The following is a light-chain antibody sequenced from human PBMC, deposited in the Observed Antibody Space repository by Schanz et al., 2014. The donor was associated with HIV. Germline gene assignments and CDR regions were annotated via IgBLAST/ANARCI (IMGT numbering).Light chain of an antibody. CDR1: QGISTY. CDR2: AAS. J-gene: IGKJ1*01. Sequence: IRITQSPSSLSASKGDRVTVTCRTSQGISTYLAWYQQKPGKAPTFLIYAASTLQSGVPSRFSGIGSGTDFNLTISCLQPEDFATYFCQQYESYSRTFGQGTKVEIK. V-gene: IGKV1-8*01. CDR3: QQYESYSRT.